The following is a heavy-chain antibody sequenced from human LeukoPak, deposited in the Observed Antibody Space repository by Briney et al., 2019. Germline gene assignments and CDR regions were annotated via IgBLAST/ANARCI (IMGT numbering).Heavy chain of an antibody. CDR2: IRSKAYRGTT. D-gene: IGHD5-18*01. J-gene: IGHJ6*02. CDR1: GFTFGDHA. Sequence: GGSLRLSCTGSGFTFGDHAMSWVRQAPGKGLEWVGLIRSKAYRGTTEYAASVRGRFTISRDDSASIAYLQMSSLKTEDTAVYYCARGPIQLWIHNAMDVWGQGTTVTVSS. CDR3: ARGPIQLWIHNAMDV. V-gene: IGHV3-49*04.